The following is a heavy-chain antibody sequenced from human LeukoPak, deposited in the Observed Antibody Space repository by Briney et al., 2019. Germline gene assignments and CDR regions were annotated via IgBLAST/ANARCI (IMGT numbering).Heavy chain of an antibody. J-gene: IGHJ4*02. D-gene: IGHD1-14*01. Sequence: ASVKVSCTASGYTFTGLYMHWVGQATGQGLEWMGWINPNSGGTTYAQKLPGRVTMSMYTSISTAYMERRRLRSDDTAMYYCARGRSRVSGNNDYWVQGSLVTVSS. CDR1: GYTFTGLY. CDR3: ARGRSRVSGNNDY. V-gene: IGHV1-2*02. CDR2: INPNSGGT.